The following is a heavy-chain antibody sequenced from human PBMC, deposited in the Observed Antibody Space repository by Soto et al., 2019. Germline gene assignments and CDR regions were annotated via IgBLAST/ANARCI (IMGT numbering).Heavy chain of an antibody. V-gene: IGHV4-34*01. CDR1: GGSFSGYY. Sequence: QVQLQQWGAGLLKPSETLSLTCAVYGGSFSGYYWSWIRQPPGKGLEWIGEINHSGSTNYNPSLKSRVTISVDTSKNQFSLKLSSVTAADTAVYYCARRPYYDILTGPIVDYWGQGTLVTISS. J-gene: IGHJ4*02. CDR3: ARRPYYDILTGPIVDY. CDR2: INHSGST. D-gene: IGHD3-9*01.